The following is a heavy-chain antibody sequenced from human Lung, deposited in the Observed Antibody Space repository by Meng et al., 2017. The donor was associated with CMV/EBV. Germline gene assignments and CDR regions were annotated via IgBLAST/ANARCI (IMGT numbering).Heavy chain of an antibody. Sequence: EVELVESGGDLVQPGESLRLSCAASGFSSSRYSRNWYRQAPGKGLEWVANTNEDGSKKYYVDSVKGRFTISRDNAKNSLYLQMNSLRVEDTAIYYCGGVGIGYWGQGTLVTVSS. J-gene: IGHJ4*02. CDR1: GFSSSRYS. V-gene: IGHV3-7*04. D-gene: IGHD3-10*01. CDR2: TNEDGSKK. CDR3: GGVGIGY.